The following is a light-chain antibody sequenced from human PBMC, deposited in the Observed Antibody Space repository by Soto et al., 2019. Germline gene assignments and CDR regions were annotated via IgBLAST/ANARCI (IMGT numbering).Light chain of an antibody. CDR2: EVS. J-gene: IGLJ2*01. CDR3: NSYAGSINLI. V-gene: IGLV2-8*01. Sequence: QSALTQPPSASGSPGQSVTIYCTGSSSDVGGHNHVSWYQHHPGKAPKLMIYEVSKRPSGVPDRFSGSKSVNTASLTVSGLQAEDDAYYYCNSYAGSINLIFGGGTKLTVL. CDR1: SSDVGGHNH.